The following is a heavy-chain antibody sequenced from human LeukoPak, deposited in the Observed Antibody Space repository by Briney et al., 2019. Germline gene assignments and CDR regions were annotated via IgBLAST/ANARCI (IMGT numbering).Heavy chain of an antibody. D-gene: IGHD3-10*01. CDR1: GGSISSSSYY. CDR2: IYYSGST. CDR3: ARVFRGVNDY. Sequence: PSETLSLTCTVSGGSISSSSYYWGWIRQPPGKGLEWIGSIYYSGSTYYNPSLKSRVTISVDTSKNQFSLKLSSVTAADTAVYYCARVFRGVNDYWGQGTLVTVSS. J-gene: IGHJ4*02. V-gene: IGHV4-39*01.